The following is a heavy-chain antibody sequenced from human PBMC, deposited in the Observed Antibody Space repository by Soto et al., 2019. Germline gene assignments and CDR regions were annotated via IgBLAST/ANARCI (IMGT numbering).Heavy chain of an antibody. D-gene: IGHD3-22*01. J-gene: IGHJ4*02. Sequence: QVQLQESGPGLVKPSQTLSLTCTVSGGSISSGGYYWSWIRQLPGKGLEWIGYIYYIGSTYYNPSLKSRVTISVDTSKNQFSLKLSSVTAADTAVYYCARSYYDSSGYYSPPRFDYWGQGTLVTVSS. CDR2: IYYIGST. V-gene: IGHV4-31*03. CDR1: GGSISSGGYY. CDR3: ARSYYDSSGYYSPPRFDY.